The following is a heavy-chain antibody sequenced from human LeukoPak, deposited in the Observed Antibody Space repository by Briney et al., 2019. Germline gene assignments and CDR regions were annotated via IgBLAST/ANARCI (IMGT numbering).Heavy chain of an antibody. CDR2: IIPIFWTA. V-gene: IGHV1-69*05. CDR1: VGTFSIYS. CDR3: AREGGWDTMVRGAHQSSFDY. D-gene: IGHD3-10*01. Sequence: SVNVSCKASVGTFSIYSISWVRQAPGQGLEWMGGIIPIFWTANYAQKFQGSVTITTDESTSTAYMELSSLRSEDTAVYYCAREGGWDTMVRGAHQSSFDYWGQGTLVTVSS. J-gene: IGHJ4*02.